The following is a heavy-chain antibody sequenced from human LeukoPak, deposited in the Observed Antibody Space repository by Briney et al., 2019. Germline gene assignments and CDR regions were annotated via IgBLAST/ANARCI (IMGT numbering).Heavy chain of an antibody. D-gene: IGHD1-7*01. CDR3: ARDDNWNFPPSYWFDP. CDR1: GFTFSSYS. Sequence: GGSLRLSCAASGFTFSSYSMNWVRQAPGKGLEWVSSISSSSSYIYYADSVKGRFTISRDNAKNSLYLQMNSLRAEDTAVYYCARDDNWNFPPSYWFDPWGQGTLVTVSS. V-gene: IGHV3-21*01. CDR2: ISSSSSYI. J-gene: IGHJ5*02.